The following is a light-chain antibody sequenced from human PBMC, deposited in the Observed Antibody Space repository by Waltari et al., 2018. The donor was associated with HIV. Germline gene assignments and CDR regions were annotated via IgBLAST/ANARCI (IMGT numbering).Light chain of an antibody. CDR3: TSYAGRNTFV. J-gene: IGLJ2*01. V-gene: IGLV2-8*01. Sequence: QSALTQPPSASGSPGQSVTTSCTAKTSDVGAYNYVSWYQRHPGKAPKLMINEVFKLPAGVPGRFSGSKSGNTASLTVSGLQAEYEADYYCTSYAGRNTFVFGGGTKLTVL. CDR1: TSDVGAYNY. CDR2: EVF.